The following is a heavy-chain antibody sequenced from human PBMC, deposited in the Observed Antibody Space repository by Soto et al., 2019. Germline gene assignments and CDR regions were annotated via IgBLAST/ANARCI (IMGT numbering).Heavy chain of an antibody. J-gene: IGHJ4*02. CDR3: AKDGRIAAAGTLPYDY. Sequence: EVQLLESGGGLVQPGGSLRLSCAASGFTFSSNAMTWVRQAPGKGLEWVSTIIGSGGRTYYADSVKGRFTISRDNAKNTLYMKMTSLRAEDTAVYYCAKDGRIAAAGTLPYDYWGQGTLVTVSS. CDR1: GFTFSSNA. D-gene: IGHD6-13*01. CDR2: IIGSGGRT. V-gene: IGHV3-23*01.